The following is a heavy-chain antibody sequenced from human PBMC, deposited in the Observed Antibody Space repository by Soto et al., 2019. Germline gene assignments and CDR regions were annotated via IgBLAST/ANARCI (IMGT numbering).Heavy chain of an antibody. Sequence: QVQLQESGPGLVKPSQTLSLTCTVSGGSISSGGYYWSWIRQHPGKGLEWIGYIYHSGSTYYNPSLKCRVTISVDTSKNQFSLKLNSVTAADTAVYYCASHTAMVYFDYWGQGTLVTVSS. CDR1: GGSISSGGYY. J-gene: IGHJ4*02. V-gene: IGHV4-31*03. CDR2: IYHSGST. CDR3: ASHTAMVYFDY. D-gene: IGHD5-18*01.